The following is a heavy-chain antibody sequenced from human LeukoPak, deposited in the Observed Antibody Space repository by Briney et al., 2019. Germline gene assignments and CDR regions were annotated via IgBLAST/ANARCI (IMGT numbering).Heavy chain of an antibody. J-gene: IGHJ6*03. D-gene: IGHD3-22*01. Sequence: SETLSLTCTVSGGSISSYYWSWIRQPPGKGLEWIGYIYYSGSINYNPSLKSRVTISVDTSKNQFSLKLSSVTAADTAVYYCARGIFNYYDSSGYYDFYYYYYMDVWGKGTTVTVSS. V-gene: IGHV4-59*01. CDR2: IYYSGSI. CDR3: ARGIFNYYDSSGYYDFYYYYYMDV. CDR1: GGSISSYY.